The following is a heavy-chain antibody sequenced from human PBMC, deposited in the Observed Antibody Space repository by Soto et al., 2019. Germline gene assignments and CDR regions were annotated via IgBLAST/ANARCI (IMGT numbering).Heavy chain of an antibody. D-gene: IGHD3-10*01. CDR2: INPSGGST. J-gene: IGHJ4*01. CDR1: GYTFTSYY. Sequence: QVQLVQSGAEVKKPGASVKVSCKASGYTFTSYYMHWVRQAPGQGLEWMGIINPSGGSTSYAQKFQGRVTMTRDTSTSTVYMELSSLRSEDTAVYYCAREGFTMVRGYYFDYWGHGTLVTVST. V-gene: IGHV1-46*01. CDR3: AREGFTMVRGYYFDY.